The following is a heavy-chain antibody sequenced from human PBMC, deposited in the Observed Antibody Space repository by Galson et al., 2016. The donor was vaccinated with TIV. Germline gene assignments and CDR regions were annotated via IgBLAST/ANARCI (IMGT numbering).Heavy chain of an antibody. J-gene: IGHJ3*01. CDR3: ARADGYGGSYPDAFDL. Sequence: SLRLSCAASGFTFTSHSVNWVRQAPGKGLEWVSSISTYSSYIYYADSVKGRFTISRDNAKNSLYLPMNSLRAGDTAVYYCARADGYGGSYPDAFDLWCQGTMVTVSS. CDR1: GFTFTSHS. V-gene: IGHV3-21*01. D-gene: IGHD3-16*02. CDR2: ISTYSSYI.